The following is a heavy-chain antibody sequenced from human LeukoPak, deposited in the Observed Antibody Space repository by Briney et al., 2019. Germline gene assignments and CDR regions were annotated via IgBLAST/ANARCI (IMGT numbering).Heavy chain of an antibody. J-gene: IGHJ4*02. Sequence: ASVKVSCKASGGTFSSYAISWVRQAPGQGLEWMGKIIPILGIANYAQKFQGRVTITADKSTSTAYMELSSLRSEDTAVYYCANPDYYGSGSFDYWGQGTLVTVSS. V-gene: IGHV1-69*04. D-gene: IGHD3-10*01. CDR2: IIPILGIA. CDR1: GGTFSSYA. CDR3: ANPDYYGSGSFDY.